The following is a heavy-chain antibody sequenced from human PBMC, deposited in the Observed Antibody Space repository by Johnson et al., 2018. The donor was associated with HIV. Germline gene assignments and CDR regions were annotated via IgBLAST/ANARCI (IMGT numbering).Heavy chain of an antibody. CDR3: ARDGHLRAFDI. CDR2: ISYDGSNK. Sequence: QVQLVESGGGVVQPGRSLRLSCAASGFTFSSYAMHWVRQAPGNGLEWVAVISYDGSNKYYADSVKGRFTISRDNSKNTLYLQMNSLRAEDTAVYYCARDGHLRAFDIWGQGTMVTVSS. J-gene: IGHJ3*02. V-gene: IGHV3-30-3*01. D-gene: IGHD3-3*02. CDR1: GFTFSSYA.